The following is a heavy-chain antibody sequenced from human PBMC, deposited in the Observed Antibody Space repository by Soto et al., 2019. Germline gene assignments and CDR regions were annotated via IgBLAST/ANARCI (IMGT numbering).Heavy chain of an antibody. V-gene: IGHV4-39*01. CDR1: GGSINSSSYY. Sequence: PSETLSLTCTVSGGSINSSSYYWGWIRQPPGKGLEWIGSIYYTGDTYYSPSLKSRVTISVDTSKNQFSLKVGSVTAADTAVYYCARHSRRDSGTYLGWFDPWGQGTLVTVS. CDR2: IYYTGDT. CDR3: ARHSRRDSGTYLGWFDP. D-gene: IGHD1-26*01. J-gene: IGHJ5*02.